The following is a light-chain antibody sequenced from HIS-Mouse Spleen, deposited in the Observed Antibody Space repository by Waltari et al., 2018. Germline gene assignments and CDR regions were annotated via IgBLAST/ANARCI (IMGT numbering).Light chain of an antibody. CDR3: QQYYSTPLT. V-gene: IGKV4-1*01. CDR1: QSVLYSSNNKND. Sequence: DIVMTQSPDSLAVSLGERATIHCKSSQSVLYSSNNKNDLAWYQQKPGQPPKLLIYWASTRESGVPDRFSGSGSGTDFTLTISSLQAEDVAVYYCQQYYSTPLTFGGGTKVEIK. J-gene: IGKJ4*01. CDR2: WAS.